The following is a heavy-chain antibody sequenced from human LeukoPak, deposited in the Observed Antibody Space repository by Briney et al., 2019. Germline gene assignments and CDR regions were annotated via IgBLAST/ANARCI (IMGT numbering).Heavy chain of an antibody. CDR1: GFTFSSYG. V-gene: IGHV3-30*03. CDR3: ARRHYDFWSGYSLDY. Sequence: GGSLRLSCAASGFTFSSYGMHWVRQAPGKGLEWVAVISYDGSNKYYADSVKGRFTISRDNSKNTLYPQMNSLRAEDTAVYYCARRHYDFWSGYSLDYWGQGTLVTVSS. CDR2: ISYDGSNK. J-gene: IGHJ4*02. D-gene: IGHD3-3*01.